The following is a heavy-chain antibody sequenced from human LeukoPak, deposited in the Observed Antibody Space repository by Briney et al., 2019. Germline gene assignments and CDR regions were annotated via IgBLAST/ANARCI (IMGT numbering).Heavy chain of an antibody. CDR1: GGSISSYY. Sequence: PSETLSLTCTVSGGSISSYYWSWIRQPPGKGLEWIGYIYYSGSTNYNPSLKSRVTISVDTSKNQFSLKLSSVTAADTAVYYCARGSSPYSSGWSPTHYYYGMDVWGQGTTVTVSS. V-gene: IGHV4-59*01. CDR2: IYYSGST. J-gene: IGHJ6*02. D-gene: IGHD6-13*01. CDR3: ARGSSPYSSGWSPTHYYYGMDV.